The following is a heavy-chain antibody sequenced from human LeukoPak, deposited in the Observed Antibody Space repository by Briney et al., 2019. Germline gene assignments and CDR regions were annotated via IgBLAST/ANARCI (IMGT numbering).Heavy chain of an antibody. CDR3: SREGGDYDDAFDI. V-gene: IGHV3-21*01. Sequence: GSLRLSCAASGFTFSSYSMNWVRQAPGKGLEWVSSISSSSSYIYYADSVKGRFTISRDNAKNSLYLQMNSLRAEDTAVYYCSREGGDYDDAFDIWGQGTMVTVSS. CDR1: GFTFSSYS. D-gene: IGHD4-17*01. J-gene: IGHJ3*02. CDR2: ISSSSSYI.